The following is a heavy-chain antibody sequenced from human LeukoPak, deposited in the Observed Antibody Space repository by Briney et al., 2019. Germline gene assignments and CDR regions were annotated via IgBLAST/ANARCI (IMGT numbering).Heavy chain of an antibody. J-gene: IGHJ3*02. D-gene: IGHD3-22*01. CDR1: GGSFSGYY. Sequence: PSETLSLTCAVYGGSFSGYYWSWIRQHPGKGLEWIGYIYYSGSTYYNPSLKSRVTISVDTSKNQFSLKLSSVTAADTAVYYCARDNYYDSSGYYQHAFDIWGQGTMVTVSS. CDR2: IYYSGST. CDR3: ARDNYYDSSGYYQHAFDI. V-gene: IGHV4-31*11.